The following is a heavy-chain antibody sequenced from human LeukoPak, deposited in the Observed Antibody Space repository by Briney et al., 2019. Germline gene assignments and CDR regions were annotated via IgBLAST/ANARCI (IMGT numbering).Heavy chain of an antibody. D-gene: IGHD1-26*01. Sequence: SETLSLTCAISTYSFNSDYHWAWIRQPPGKGLEWIGSIYHTGRTYYNPAHKTRVTILLDTSRNQFSLRLSSVTASDTAVYFCARHVSGNLWYFDDWGQGTLVTVSS. J-gene: IGHJ4*02. CDR1: TYSFNSDYH. V-gene: IGHV4-38-2*01. CDR2: IYHTGRT. CDR3: ARHVSGNLWYFDD.